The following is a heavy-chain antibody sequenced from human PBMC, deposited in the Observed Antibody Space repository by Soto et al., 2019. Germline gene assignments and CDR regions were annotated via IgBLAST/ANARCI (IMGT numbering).Heavy chain of an antibody. V-gene: IGHV1-69*13. J-gene: IGHJ6*02. Sequence: ASVKVSCKASGGTFSSYAISWVRQAPGQGLEWMGGIIPIFGTANYAQKFQGRVTITADESTSTAYMELSSLRSEDTAVYYCARDFYCGGDCYPYYGMDVWGQGTTVTVSS. CDR2: IIPIFGTA. D-gene: IGHD2-21*02. CDR1: GGTFSSYA. CDR3: ARDFYCGGDCYPYYGMDV.